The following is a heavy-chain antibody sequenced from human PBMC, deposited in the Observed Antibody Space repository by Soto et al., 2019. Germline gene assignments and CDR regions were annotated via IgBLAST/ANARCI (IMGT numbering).Heavy chain of an antibody. V-gene: IGHV4-30-4*01. CDR3: LRDTSWSRPY. D-gene: IGHD2-15*01. J-gene: IGHJ4*02. Sequence: TLPLTCTVSGVSSSSGGHYWSWIRQTPGKGLEWVGYIQVSGDTFYNPSLEGRVSMSVDTSKNQFSLDLTSVTAADTAVYYCLRDTSWSRPYWGQGTLVTVS. CDR2: IQVSGDT. CDR1: GVSSSSGGHY.